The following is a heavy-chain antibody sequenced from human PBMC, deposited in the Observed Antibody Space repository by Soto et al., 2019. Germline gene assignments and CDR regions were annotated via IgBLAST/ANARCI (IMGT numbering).Heavy chain of an antibody. D-gene: IGHD5-18*01. CDR2: INSDGSSI. Sequence: EVQLVESGGDLVQPGGFLRLSCATSGFTFSRYWMHWVRQVPGKGLVWVSRINSDGSSISYSDSVKGRFTISRDNAKNTLYLQNNSLRVEDSAVYYCASLPVDTVTSLDYWGQGTLVTVSS. V-gene: IGHV3-74*01. CDR1: GFTFSRYW. CDR3: ASLPVDTVTSLDY. J-gene: IGHJ4*02.